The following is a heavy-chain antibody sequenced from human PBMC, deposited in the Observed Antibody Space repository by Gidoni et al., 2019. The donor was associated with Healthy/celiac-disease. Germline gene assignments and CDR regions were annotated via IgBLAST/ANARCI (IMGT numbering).Heavy chain of an antibody. CDR3: ARDGAIFGVVTWDY. V-gene: IGHV1-2*06. D-gene: IGHD3-3*01. J-gene: IGHJ4*02. Sequence: QVQLVQSGAEVKKPGGSVKGACKDAGATVTGYYMHWVRQAPGTGLGWMGRITPNSGGPNYAQKFPVRVTMTRATSISTAYLELRRLRSDDPAVYSCARDGAIFGVVTWDYWGQVTLVTVSS. CDR1: GATVTGYY. CDR2: ITPNSGGP.